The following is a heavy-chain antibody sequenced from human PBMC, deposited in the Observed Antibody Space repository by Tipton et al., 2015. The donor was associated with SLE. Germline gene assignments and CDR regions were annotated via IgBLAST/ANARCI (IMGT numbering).Heavy chain of an antibody. CDR1: GNTFTGYY. J-gene: IGHJ6*04. D-gene: IGHD3-10*01. V-gene: IGHV1-2*06. CDR2: INPNSDGT. CDR3: ARDLIGGTLHGMDV. Sequence: VQLVQSGAEVKKTGASVKVSCKASGNTFTGYYMHWVRQAPGQGLEWMGRINPNSDGTNYAQKFQGRVTMTRDTSISTAYMELSRLRSEDTAVYYCARDLIGGTLHGMDVSGEGTTVTVSS.